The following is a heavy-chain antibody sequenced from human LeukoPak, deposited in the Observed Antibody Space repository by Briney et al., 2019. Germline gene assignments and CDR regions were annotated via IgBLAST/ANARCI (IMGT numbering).Heavy chain of an antibody. CDR1: GFTFDDYT. J-gene: IGHJ6*03. V-gene: IGHV3-43*01. CDR3: AKGSGYYYDRDYYYMDV. D-gene: IGHD3-22*01. CDR2: ITWNGGST. Sequence: GGSLRLSCAASGFTFDDYTMHWVRQAPGKGLEWVSLITWNGGSTYYADSVKGRFTVSRDNSKNTLYLQMNSLRAEDTAVYYCAKGSGYYYDRDYYYMDVWGKGTTVTVSS.